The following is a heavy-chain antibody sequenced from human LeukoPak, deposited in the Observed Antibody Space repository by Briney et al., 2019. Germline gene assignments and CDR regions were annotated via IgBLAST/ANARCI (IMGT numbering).Heavy chain of an antibody. J-gene: IGHJ4*02. CDR1: GGSISSSSYY. D-gene: IGHD2-15*01. CDR2: IYYSGST. V-gene: IGHV4-39*01. CDR3: ARQYCSGGSCRFDY. Sequence: SETLSLTCTVSGGSISSSSYYWGWIRQPPGKGLEWIGSIYYSGSTYYNPSLKSRVTISVGTSKNQFSLKLSSATAADTAVYYCARQYCSGGSCRFDYWGQGTLVTVSS.